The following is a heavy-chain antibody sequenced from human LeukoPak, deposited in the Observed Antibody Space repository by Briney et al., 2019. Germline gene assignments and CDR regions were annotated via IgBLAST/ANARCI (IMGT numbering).Heavy chain of an antibody. CDR3: ARVLTIFGVVKGYYYMDV. V-gene: IGHV4-34*01. Sequence: SETLSLTCAVYGGSFSGYHWSWIRQPPGKGLEWIGEINHSGSTNYNPSLKSRVTISVDTSKNQFSLKLSSVTAADTAVYYCARVLTIFGVVKGYYYMDVWGKGTTVTVSS. CDR1: GGSFSGYH. J-gene: IGHJ6*03. CDR2: INHSGST. D-gene: IGHD3-3*01.